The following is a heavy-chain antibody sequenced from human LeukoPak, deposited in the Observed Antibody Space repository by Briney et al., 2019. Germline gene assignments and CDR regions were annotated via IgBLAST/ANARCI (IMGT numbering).Heavy chain of an antibody. Sequence: GGSLRLSCAASGFTFSNAWMSWVRQAPGKGLEWVGRIKSKTDGGTTDYAAPVKGRFTISRDDSKNTVSLQMSSVKTEDTAVYYCARANYIWGSFPTALDYWGQGILVTVSS. D-gene: IGHD3-16*01. CDR2: IKSKTDGGTT. J-gene: IGHJ4*02. CDR3: ARANYIWGSFPTALDY. CDR1: GFTFSNAW. V-gene: IGHV3-15*01.